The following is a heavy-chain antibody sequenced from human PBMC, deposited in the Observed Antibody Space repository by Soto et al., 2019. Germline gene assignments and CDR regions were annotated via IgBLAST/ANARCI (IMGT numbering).Heavy chain of an antibody. Sequence: SVKVSCKASGGTFSSYAISWVRQAPGQGLEWMGGIIPIFGTANYAQKFQGRVTITADESTSTAYMELSSLRSEDTAVYYCARYTGYAEYFQHWGQGTLVTVSS. J-gene: IGHJ1*01. CDR2: IIPIFGTA. CDR1: GGTFSSYA. D-gene: IGHD1-1*01. V-gene: IGHV1-69*13. CDR3: ARYTGYAEYFQH.